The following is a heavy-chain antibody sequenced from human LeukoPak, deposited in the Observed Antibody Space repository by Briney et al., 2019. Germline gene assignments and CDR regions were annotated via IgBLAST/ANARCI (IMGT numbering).Heavy chain of an antibody. CDR3: ARPRFPYYRLSGADYQYMDV. Sequence: GASVKVSCKASGYTFTSYGISWVRQAPGQGLEWMGGIIPIFGTTNHAQKFQGRVRITADKSTSTAYMELSSLRSEDTAVYYCARPRFPYYRLSGADYQYMDVWGKGTTVTVSS. V-gene: IGHV1-69*06. D-gene: IGHD2/OR15-2a*01. J-gene: IGHJ6*03. CDR1: GYTFTSYG. CDR2: IIPIFGTT.